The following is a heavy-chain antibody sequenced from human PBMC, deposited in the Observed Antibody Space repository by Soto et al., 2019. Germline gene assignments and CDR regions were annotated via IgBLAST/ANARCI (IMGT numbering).Heavy chain of an antibody. J-gene: IGHJ4*02. Sequence: PSETLSLTYTFSGFSISNYYWSWILQPPGKGLEWIGYIYYSGTTNYNPSLKSRVTMSVDTSKNQFSLKLNSVTAADTAVYYCASQGLEMATIRYFDYWGQGTLVTVSS. D-gene: IGHD5-12*01. CDR2: IYYSGTT. CDR3: ASQGLEMATIRYFDY. CDR1: GFSISNYY. V-gene: IGHV4-59*08.